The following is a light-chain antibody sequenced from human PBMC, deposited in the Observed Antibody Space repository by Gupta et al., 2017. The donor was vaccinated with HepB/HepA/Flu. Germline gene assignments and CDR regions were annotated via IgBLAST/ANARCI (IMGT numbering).Light chain of an antibody. CDR3: QQYSKWYT. Sequence: EIVMTQSSATLSVSPGERATLSCRASQSVRSKLAWYQQKPGQAPRLLIYDASTRATGVPARFSGSGSGTEFTLTISSLQSEDFAVYYCQQYSKWYTFGQGTKLEIK. CDR1: QSVRSK. V-gene: IGKV3-15*01. J-gene: IGKJ2*01. CDR2: DAS.